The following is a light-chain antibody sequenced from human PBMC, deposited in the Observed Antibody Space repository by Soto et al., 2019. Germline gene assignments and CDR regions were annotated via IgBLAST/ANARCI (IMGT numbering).Light chain of an antibody. CDR2: KAS. CDR1: QTISSW. CDR3: KHYNSYSEA. J-gene: IGKJ1*01. V-gene: IGKV1-5*03. Sequence: DIQMTQSPPTLSGSVGYRFTITCRASQTISSWLSWYQQKPGKAPKLLIYKASTLKSGVPSRFSGSGSGTEFTLTISSLQPDDFATYYCKHYNSYSEAFGQGTKVDIK.